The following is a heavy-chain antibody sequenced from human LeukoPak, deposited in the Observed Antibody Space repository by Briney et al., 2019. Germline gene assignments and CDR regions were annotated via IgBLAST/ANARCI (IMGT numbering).Heavy chain of an antibody. CDR2: ISYDGSNK. V-gene: IGHV3-30*04. CDR3: ARELQWLVLGY. Sequence: GGSLRLSCAASGFTFSSYAMHWVRQAPGKGLEWVAVISYDGSNKYYADSVKGRFTISRDNSKNTLYLQMNSLRAEDTAVYYCARELQWLVLGYWGQGTLVTVSS. CDR1: GFTFSSYA. J-gene: IGHJ4*02. D-gene: IGHD6-19*01.